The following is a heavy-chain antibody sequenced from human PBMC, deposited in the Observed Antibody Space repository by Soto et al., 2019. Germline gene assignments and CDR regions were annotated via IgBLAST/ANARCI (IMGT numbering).Heavy chain of an antibody. CDR3: ARRIAVAGHFDY. CDR2: IYYSGST. D-gene: IGHD6-19*01. Sequence: QVQLQESGPGLVKPSETLSLTCTVSGGSISSYYWSWIRQPPGKGLEWIGYIYYSGSTNYNPSLKSRXXIXVXXSKNQFSLKLSSVTAADTAVYYCARRIAVAGHFDYWGQGTLVTVSS. CDR1: GGSISSYY. V-gene: IGHV4-59*08. J-gene: IGHJ4*02.